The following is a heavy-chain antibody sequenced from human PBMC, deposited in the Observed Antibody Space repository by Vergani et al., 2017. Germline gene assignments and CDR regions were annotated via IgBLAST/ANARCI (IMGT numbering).Heavy chain of an antibody. CDR1: GYTFTDHY. D-gene: IGHD4-17*01. CDR3: ATPQTVTTGGMEV. Sequence: EVQLVQSGAEVKKPGATMKISCKVSGYTFTDHYMHWVTQAPGKGLEWMGLVDPEDGETIYAEKFKGRVTIAADTSTDTAHLGLSSLRSEDTAGYYCATPQTVTTGGMEVWVQGTTVIVS. CDR2: VDPEDGET. V-gene: IGHV1-69-2*01. J-gene: IGHJ6*02.